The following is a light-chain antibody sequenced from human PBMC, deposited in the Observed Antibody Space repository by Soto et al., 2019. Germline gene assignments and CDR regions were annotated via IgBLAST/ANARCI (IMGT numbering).Light chain of an antibody. J-gene: IGKJ4*01. CDR1: QSISNS. V-gene: IGKV3-11*01. CDR2: DAS. Sequence: ETVLTQSPATLSLSPGDRATLSCRASQSISNSLAWYQHKPGQAPRLLIYDASNRATGIPARFSGSGSGTDFTLTISSLEPEDFAVYYCQQRSNWPLFGGGTKVDIK. CDR3: QQRSNWPL.